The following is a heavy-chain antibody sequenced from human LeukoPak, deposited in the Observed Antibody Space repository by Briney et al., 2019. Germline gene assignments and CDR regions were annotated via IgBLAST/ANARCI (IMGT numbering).Heavy chain of an antibody. CDR2: MNSDGTTT. D-gene: IGHD3-10*01. J-gene: IGHJ5*02. CDR3: ARGRGPYGWFDP. CDR1: GFISSDYW. Sequence: QSGGSLRLSCAASGFISSDYWMHWVRHAPGKGLVWVSRMNSDGTTTNYADSVKGRFTISRDNAKNTLYLQMNSLRAEDTAVYYCARGRGPYGWFDPWGQGTLVTVSS. V-gene: IGHV3-74*01.